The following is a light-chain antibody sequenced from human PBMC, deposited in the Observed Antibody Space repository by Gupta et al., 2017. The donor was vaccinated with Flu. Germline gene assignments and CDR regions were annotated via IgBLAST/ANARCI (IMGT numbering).Light chain of an antibody. Sequence: STGDTASVTCSGETLGDIKVSLYQQTPGQSPVLVIYQDNKRPSGIPERFSGSNSGNFATLTISGTQDMDEGDYYCQAWDSSFRVFGPGTKLTVL. J-gene: IGLJ1*01. V-gene: IGLV3-1*01. CDR1: TLGDIK. CDR3: QAWDSSFRV. CDR2: QDN.